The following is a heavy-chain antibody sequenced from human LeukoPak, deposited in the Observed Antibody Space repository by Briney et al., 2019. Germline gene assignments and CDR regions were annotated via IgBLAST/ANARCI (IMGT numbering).Heavy chain of an antibody. Sequence: GGSLRLSCAASGFTFSSYWMSWVRQAPGKGLEWVANIKQDGSEKYYVDSVKGRFTISRDNAKNSLYLQMNSLRAEDTAVYYCARGPGSSGGHDVGDFWGQGTLVTVSS. V-gene: IGHV3-7*01. CDR2: IKQDGSEK. D-gene: IGHD3-22*01. CDR1: GFTFSSYW. J-gene: IGHJ4*02. CDR3: ARGPGSSGGHDVGDF.